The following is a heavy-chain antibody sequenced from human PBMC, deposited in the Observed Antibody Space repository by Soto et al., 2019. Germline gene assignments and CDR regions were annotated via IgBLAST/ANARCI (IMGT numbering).Heavy chain of an antibody. Sequence: QITLKESGPTLVKPTQTLTLTCTFSGFSLSTSGVGVGWIRQPPGKALEWLALIYWDDDKRYSPSLKSRLTITXXTXKXXVVLTMTNMDPVDTATYYCAHSEGSSGYYYNWFDPWGQGTLVTVSS. J-gene: IGHJ5*02. V-gene: IGHV2-5*02. CDR1: GFSLSTSGVG. D-gene: IGHD3-22*01. CDR3: AHSEGSSGYYYNWFDP. CDR2: IYWDDDK.